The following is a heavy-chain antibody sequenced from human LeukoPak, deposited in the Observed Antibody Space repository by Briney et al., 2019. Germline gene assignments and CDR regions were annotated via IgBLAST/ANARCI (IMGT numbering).Heavy chain of an antibody. V-gene: IGHV3-15*01. J-gene: IGHJ4*02. D-gene: IGHD2/OR15-2a*01. Sequence: GGSLRLSCTTSGFTFGDYAMSWVRQAPGKGLEWVGRIKSKTDGGTTDYAAPVKGRFTVSRDDSKNTLYLQMNSLRTEDTALYYCTTGFSTGNWGQGTLVTVSS. CDR3: TTGFSTGN. CDR2: IKSKTDGGTT. CDR1: GFTFGDYA.